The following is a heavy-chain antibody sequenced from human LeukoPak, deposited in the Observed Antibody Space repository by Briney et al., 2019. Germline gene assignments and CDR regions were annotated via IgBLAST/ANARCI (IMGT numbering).Heavy chain of an antibody. CDR3: AGGYYDILTGYFYFDY. Sequence: SETLSLTCTVSGGPISSGSYYWSWIRQPAGKGLEWIGRIYTSGSTNYNPSLKSRVTISVDTSKNQFSLKLSSVTAADTAVYYCAGGYYDILTGYFYFDYWGQGTLVTVSS. J-gene: IGHJ4*02. D-gene: IGHD3-9*01. CDR2: IYTSGST. CDR1: GGPISSGSYY. V-gene: IGHV4-61*02.